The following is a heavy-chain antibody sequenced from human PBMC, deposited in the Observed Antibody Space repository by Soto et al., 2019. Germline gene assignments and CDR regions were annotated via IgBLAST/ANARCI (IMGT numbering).Heavy chain of an antibody. Sequence: QVQLVQSGAEVKQPGASVKVSCKGSGYTFISYGVNWVRQAPGQGLEWVGWISGYNGNTKYAQKFQGRVTMTTDTSSSTADMELRSLRSDDTAVYYCARDMDGSSWYRVGYWGQGTLVTVSS. V-gene: IGHV1-18*01. CDR3: ARDMDGSSWYRVGY. J-gene: IGHJ4*02. D-gene: IGHD6-13*01. CDR1: GYTFISYG. CDR2: ISGYNGNT.